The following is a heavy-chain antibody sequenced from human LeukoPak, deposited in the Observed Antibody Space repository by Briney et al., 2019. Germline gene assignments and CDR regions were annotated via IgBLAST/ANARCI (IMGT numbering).Heavy chain of an antibody. CDR1: GYSFSSYW. V-gene: IGHV5-51*01. J-gene: IGHJ4*02. CDR2: IYPGDSDT. Sequence: GASLKISCKGSGYSFSSYWIAWVRRMPGKGLEWMGIIYPGDSDTTYSPSFQGQVTISADKSINTAYLQWSSLKASDTAMYCARRGGRGAYNEGFDYWGQGTLVTVSS. D-gene: IGHD5-24*01. CDR3: ARRGGRGAYNEGFDY.